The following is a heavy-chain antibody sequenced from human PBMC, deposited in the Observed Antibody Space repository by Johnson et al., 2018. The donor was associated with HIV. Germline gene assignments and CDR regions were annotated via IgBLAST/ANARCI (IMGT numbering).Heavy chain of an antibody. Sequence: QVQLVESGGGVVQPGRSLRLSCAASGFTFSSYPMHWVRQAPDKGLEWVALMSYDGSNKYYADSVKGRFTISRDNSKNTLYLQINSLRAEDTAVYYCTRVGRVLGAEDAFEIWGQGTMVTVSS. CDR3: TRVGRVLGAEDAFEI. D-gene: IGHD1-26*01. CDR2: MSYDGSNK. J-gene: IGHJ3*02. CDR1: GFTFSSYP. V-gene: IGHV3-30-3*01.